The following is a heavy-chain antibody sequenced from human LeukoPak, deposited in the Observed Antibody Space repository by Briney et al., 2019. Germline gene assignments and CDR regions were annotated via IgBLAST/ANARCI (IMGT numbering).Heavy chain of an antibody. CDR2: MDNFGIK. CDR3: AGGKYYGSGTRPGYLGY. V-gene: IGHV3-53*01. J-gene: IGHJ4*02. Sequence: GGSLRLACAASDFSVNNNYVDWVRQAPGKGLEWVSCMDNFGIKTYADSVQGRFTVSRDSSRNMVFLQMNSLRVGDTAVYYCAGGKYYGSGTRPGYLGYWGLGTMVTGSS. CDR1: DFSVNNNY. D-gene: IGHD3-10*01.